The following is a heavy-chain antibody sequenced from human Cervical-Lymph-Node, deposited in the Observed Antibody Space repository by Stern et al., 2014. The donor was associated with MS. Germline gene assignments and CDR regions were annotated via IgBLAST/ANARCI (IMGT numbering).Heavy chain of an antibody. J-gene: IGHJ4*01. V-gene: IGHV1-2*02. CDR3: AREKGGSFREGAFDS. CDR2: INTKTGAT. CDR1: GYTFTDYF. Sequence: VQLVESEAEVRKPGASVKVSCEASGYTFTDYFLHWLRQAPGQGLEWMGWINTKTGATNSAQNFQGRLTMSRDTSIVTASMDLSSLKSNDTAVYFCAREKGGSFREGAFDSWGHGTLVTVSS. D-gene: IGHD3-10*01.